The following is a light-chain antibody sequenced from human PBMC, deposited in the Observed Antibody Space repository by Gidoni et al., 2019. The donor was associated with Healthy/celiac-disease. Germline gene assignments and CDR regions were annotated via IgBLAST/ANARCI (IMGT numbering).Light chain of an antibody. J-gene: IGKJ1*01. CDR3: QQYGSSPPWT. V-gene: IGKV3-20*01. CDR2: GAS. CDR1: QSVSSSY. Sequence: DIVLTQSPCTLSLSPGERATLSCSASQSVSSSYLAWYQQKPGQAPRLLIYGASSRATGIPDRFSGSGSGTDFTLTISRLETEDFAVYYCQQYGSSPPWTFGQGTKVEIK.